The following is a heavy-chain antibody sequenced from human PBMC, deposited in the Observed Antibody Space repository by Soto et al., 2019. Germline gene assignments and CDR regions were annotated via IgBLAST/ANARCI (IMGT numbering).Heavy chain of an antibody. Sequence: ASVKVSCKASGYTFTNYGITWVRQAPGQGLEWMGGIIPIFGTANYAQKLQGRVTMTADESTSTAYMELSSLRSEDTAVYYCARGAEMATITGGRSWFDPWGQGTLVTVSS. D-gene: IGHD4-4*01. V-gene: IGHV1-69*13. CDR3: ARGAEMATITGGRSWFDP. CDR1: GYTFTNYG. CDR2: IIPIFGTA. J-gene: IGHJ5*02.